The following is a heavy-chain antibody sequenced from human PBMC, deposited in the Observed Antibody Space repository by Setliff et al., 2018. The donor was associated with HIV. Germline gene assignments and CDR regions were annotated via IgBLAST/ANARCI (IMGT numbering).Heavy chain of an antibody. D-gene: IGHD2-15*01. J-gene: IGHJ4*02. CDR3: AKVGAYCSGGKCSFPYYFDF. V-gene: IGHV4-59*01. CDR2: IHNSGST. CDR1: GSSINDSY. Sequence: PSETLSLTCTVSGSSINDSYWSWIRQPPGKGLEWIGYIHNSGSTNSFSSLKRRVTLLLDTSKSQFSLRLTSVTAADTALYYCAKVGAYCSGGKCSFPYYFDFWGQGILVTVSS.